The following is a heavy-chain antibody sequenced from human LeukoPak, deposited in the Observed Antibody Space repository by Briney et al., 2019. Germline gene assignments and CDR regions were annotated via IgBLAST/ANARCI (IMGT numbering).Heavy chain of an antibody. J-gene: IGHJ4*02. CDR3: GSIGSSWYEDY. Sequence: PGGPLRLSCAASGFTFSSYWMSWVRQAPGKGLEWVANIKQDGSEKYYVDSVKGRFTISRDNAKNSLYLQMNSLSAEDTAVYYCGSIGSSWYEDYCGQGTLVTVSS. D-gene: IGHD6-13*01. V-gene: IGHV3-7*01. CDR1: GFTFSSYW. CDR2: IKQDGSEK.